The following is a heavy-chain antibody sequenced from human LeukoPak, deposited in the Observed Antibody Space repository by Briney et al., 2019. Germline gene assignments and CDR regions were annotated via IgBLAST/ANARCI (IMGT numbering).Heavy chain of an antibody. J-gene: IGHJ4*02. Sequence: SETLSLTCTVSGGSISGFVWSWIRQPPGEGLDYIGFIYDTGTPTNYNPLLKSRVTLSVDTSKNPFSLNLKSVTAADTAVYYCARLTKGEQWLAYYFDYWGQGALVTVSS. CDR2: IYDTGTPT. CDR1: GGSISGFV. D-gene: IGHD6-19*01. V-gene: IGHV4-59*08. CDR3: ARLTKGEQWLAYYFDY.